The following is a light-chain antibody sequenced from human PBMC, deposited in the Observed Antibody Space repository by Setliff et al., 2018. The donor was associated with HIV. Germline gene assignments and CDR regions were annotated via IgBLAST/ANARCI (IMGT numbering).Light chain of an antibody. CDR3: QVWDSSPDLPVV. Sequence: SYELTQPPSVSVAPGKTARITCGGDNIASKSVHWYQRKPGQAPLRVIFYDTDRPSGIPERFSASNSGNTATLIISSVEAGDEADYCCQVWDSSPDLPVVFGGGTKGTVL. V-gene: IGLV3-21*04. CDR1: NIASKS. CDR2: YDT. J-gene: IGLJ2*01.